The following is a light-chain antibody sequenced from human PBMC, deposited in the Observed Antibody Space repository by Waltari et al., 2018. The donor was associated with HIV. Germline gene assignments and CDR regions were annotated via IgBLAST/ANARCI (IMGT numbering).Light chain of an antibody. CDR1: QSVSSN. Sequence: EIVMTQSPATLSVSPGERATLSCRASQSVSSNLAWYQQKPGQAPRLLSYGASTRAAGVPARFSGSGSGTEFTLTISSLQSEDFAVDYCQQYNNWHTFGPGTKVDIK. J-gene: IGKJ3*01. V-gene: IGKV3-15*01. CDR2: GAS. CDR3: QQYNNWHT.